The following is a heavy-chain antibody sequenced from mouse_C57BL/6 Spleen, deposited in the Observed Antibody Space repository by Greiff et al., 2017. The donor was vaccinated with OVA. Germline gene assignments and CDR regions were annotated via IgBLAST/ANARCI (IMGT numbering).Heavy chain of an antibody. J-gene: IGHJ2*01. V-gene: IGHV1-50*01. CDR3: ARGRDFDY. Sequence: QVQLQQPGAELVKPGASVKLSCKASGYTFTSYWMQWVKQRPGQGLEWIGEIDPSDSYTNYNQKFKGKATLTVDTSSSTAYMQLSSLTSEDSAVYCCARGRDFDYWGQGTTLTVSS. CDR1: GYTFTSYW. CDR2: IDPSDSYT.